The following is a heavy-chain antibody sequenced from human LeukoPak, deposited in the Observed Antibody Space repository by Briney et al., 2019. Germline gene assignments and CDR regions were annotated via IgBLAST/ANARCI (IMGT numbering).Heavy chain of an antibody. Sequence: SVNLSRAGSGYSFIGYFIRWGRRAPGQGPEWMGWINPNSGGTNYAQKFQGRVTMTRDTSISTAYMELSGLRSDDTAVYYCARDAGYDSGSCGAGDLWGGRTTVSVFS. J-gene: IGHJ6*04. CDR1: GYSFIGYF. D-gene: IGHD3-10*01. CDR2: INPNSGGT. CDR3: ARDAGYDSGSCGAGDL. V-gene: IGHV1-2*02.